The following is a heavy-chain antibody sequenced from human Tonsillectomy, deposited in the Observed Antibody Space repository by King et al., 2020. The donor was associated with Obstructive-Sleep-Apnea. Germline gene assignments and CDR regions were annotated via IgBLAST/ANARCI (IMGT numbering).Heavy chain of an antibody. CDR2: INHSGNT. D-gene: IGHD3-22*01. J-gene: IGHJ4*02. CDR1: GGSFTAYY. CDR3: ARVPHPSYDSSGQLSY. Sequence: VQLQQWGAGLLKPSETLSLTCAVYGGSFTAYYWSWIRQPPGKGLEWIGEINHSGNTNYSPPLKSRVTITVDTSKNQLSLELRSVTAADTAVYYCARVPHPSYDSSGQLSYWGQGTLVTVSS. V-gene: IGHV4-34*01.